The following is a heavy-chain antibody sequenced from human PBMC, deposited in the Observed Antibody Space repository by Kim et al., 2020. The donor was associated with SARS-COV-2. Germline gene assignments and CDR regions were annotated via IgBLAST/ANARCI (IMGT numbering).Heavy chain of an antibody. D-gene: IGHD2-2*01. CDR2: IFPLLGTT. V-gene: IGHV1-69*13. CDR3: ATLGPRDQDIVALPSSMFADSYFSYMDV. Sequence: SVKVSCKTSGGTFSRNAISWVLQAPGQGLEWMGGIFPLLGTTNYAQEFEDRVTITADESTTTAYMELSSLRSEDTAVYYCATLGPRDQDIVALPSSMFADSYFSYMDVWGKGTTVTVSS. CDR1: GGTFSRNA. J-gene: IGHJ6*03.